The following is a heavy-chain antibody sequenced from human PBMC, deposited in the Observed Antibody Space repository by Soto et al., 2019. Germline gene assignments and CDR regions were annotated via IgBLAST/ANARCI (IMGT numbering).Heavy chain of an antibody. CDR3: ARAPSCSSTSCPRDYYYYYGMDV. V-gene: IGHV1-69*13. J-gene: IGHJ6*02. Sequence: SVKVSCKASGGTFSSYAISWVRQAPGQGLEWMGGIIPIFGTANYAQKFQGRVTITADESTSTAYMELSSLRSEDTAVYYCARAPSCSSTSCPRDYYYYYGMDVWGQGTTVTV. CDR1: GGTFSSYA. D-gene: IGHD2-2*01. CDR2: IIPIFGTA.